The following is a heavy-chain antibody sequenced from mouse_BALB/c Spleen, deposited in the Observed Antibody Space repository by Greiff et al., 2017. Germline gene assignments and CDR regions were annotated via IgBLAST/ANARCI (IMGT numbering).Heavy chain of an antibody. CDR3: VSQYDRAMDY. CDR1: GFTFNTYA. CDR2: IRSKSNNYAT. J-gene: IGHJ4*01. D-gene: IGHD2-14*01. V-gene: IGHV10-1*02. Sequence: EVNVVESGGGLVQPKGSLKLSCAASGFTFNTYAMNWVRQAPGKGLEWVARIRSKSNNYATYYADSVKDRFTISRDDSQSMLYLQMNNLKTEDTAMYYCVSQYDRAMDYWGQGTSVTVSS.